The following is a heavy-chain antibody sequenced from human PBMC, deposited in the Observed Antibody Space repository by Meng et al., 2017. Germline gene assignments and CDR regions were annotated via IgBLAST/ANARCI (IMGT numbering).Heavy chain of an antibody. CDR1: GFYFSNAW. V-gene: IGHV3-15*01. D-gene: IGHD3-9*01. J-gene: IGHJ4*02. CDR2: IKSHTDGGTA. Sequence: EVELVEAWGNFVKPGGALRLSCAASGFYFSNAWISWVRQAPGKGLEWVGRIKSHTDGGTAEYAAPVTGRFTISRDDSKSTLYLQMSGLRIDDTGVYYCTWDDKAVSDYWGQGTLVTVSS. CDR3: TWDDKAVSDY.